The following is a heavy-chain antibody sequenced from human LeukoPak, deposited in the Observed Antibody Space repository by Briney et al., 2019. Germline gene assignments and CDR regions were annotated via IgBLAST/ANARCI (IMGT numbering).Heavy chain of an antibody. D-gene: IGHD5-12*01. J-gene: IGHJ4*02. CDR3: ARKYGGYADY. Sequence: GESLKISCAASGFTFSSYGMHWVRQAPGKGLEWVAVIWYDGSNKYYADSVKGRFTISRDNSKNTLYLQMNSLRDEDTAVYYCARKYGGYADYWGQGTLVTVSS. V-gene: IGHV3-33*01. CDR1: GFTFSSYG. CDR2: IWYDGSNK.